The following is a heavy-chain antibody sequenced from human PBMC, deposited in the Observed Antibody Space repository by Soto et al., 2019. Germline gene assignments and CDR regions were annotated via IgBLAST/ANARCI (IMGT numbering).Heavy chain of an antibody. D-gene: IGHD5-12*01. Sequence: QVQLVQSGAEVKKPGSSVKVSCKASGGTFSSYAISWVRQAPGQGLEWMGGIIPIFGTANYAQKFQGRVTITADEATSTAYMELCSLRSEDTAVYYCARNWGGDSGYGAGYGMDVWGQGTTVTVSS. J-gene: IGHJ6*02. V-gene: IGHV1-69*01. CDR1: GGTFSSYA. CDR2: IIPIFGTA. CDR3: ARNWGGDSGYGAGYGMDV.